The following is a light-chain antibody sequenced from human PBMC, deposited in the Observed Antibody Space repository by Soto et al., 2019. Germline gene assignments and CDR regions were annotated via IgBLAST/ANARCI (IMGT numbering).Light chain of an antibody. V-gene: IGLV2-23*01. CDR1: SSDVGSYNL. J-gene: IGLJ1*01. Sequence: QSVLTQPASVSGSPGQSITISCTGTSSDVGSYNLVSWYQHHPAKAPKLMIYEGTKRPSGISNRFSAPKSGNTASLTISGLQAEDEADYFCCSYAGSSTFYVFGTGTKVTVL. CDR2: EGT. CDR3: CSYAGSSTFYV.